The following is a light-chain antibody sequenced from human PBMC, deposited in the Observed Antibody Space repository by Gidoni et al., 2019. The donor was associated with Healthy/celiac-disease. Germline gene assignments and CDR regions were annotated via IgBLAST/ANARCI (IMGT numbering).Light chain of an antibody. CDR1: SGSIASND. CDR3: QSYDSSNRGV. V-gene: IGLV6-57*03. J-gene: IGLJ3*02. Sequence: NFMLTQPHSVSASPGKTVTISCTRSSGSIASNDVQWYQQRPGRAPPPVIYVDNQRPSGVPDRFSGSIDSSSNSASLTISGLKTEDEADYYCQSYDSSNRGVFGGGTKLTVL. CDR2: VDN.